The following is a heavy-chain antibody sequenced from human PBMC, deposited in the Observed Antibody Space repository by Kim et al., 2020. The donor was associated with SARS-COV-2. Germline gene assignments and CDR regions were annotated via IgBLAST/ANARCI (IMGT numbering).Heavy chain of an antibody. CDR2: INHSGST. J-gene: IGHJ4*02. Sequence: SETLSLTCAVYGGSFSGYYWSWIRQPPGKGLEWIGEINHSGSTNYNPSLKSRVTISVDTSKNQFSLKLSSVTAADTAVYYCARGKGSYYNVRDDYFDYWGQGTLVTVSS. CDR3: ARGKGSYYNVRDDYFDY. CDR1: GGSFSGYY. V-gene: IGHV4-34*01. D-gene: IGHD3-10*01.